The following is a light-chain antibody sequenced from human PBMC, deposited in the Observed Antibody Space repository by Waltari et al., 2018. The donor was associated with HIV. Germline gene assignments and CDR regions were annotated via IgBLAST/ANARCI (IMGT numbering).Light chain of an antibody. J-gene: IGLJ2*01. CDR1: SYEFDLHNF. V-gene: IGLV2-14*01. CDR2: GVN. CDR3: TTYTAKDFLL. Sequence: SALTQPASVSGSPGQSVTISCPGTSYEFDLHNFLPRYQQHPGKAPQLIIFGVNSRPSGISSRFSASKSGDTASLTISGLQSGDEADYYCTTYTAKDFLLIGSGTKLTVL.